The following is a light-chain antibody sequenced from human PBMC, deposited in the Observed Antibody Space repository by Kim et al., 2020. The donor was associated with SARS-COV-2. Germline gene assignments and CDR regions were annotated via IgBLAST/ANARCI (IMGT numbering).Light chain of an antibody. Sequence: RVTISCAGSSSNIGAGYDVHWYHQLPGTAPKLLIYGNSNRPSGVPDRFSGSKSGTSASLAITGLQAEDEADYYCQSYDSSLSGSVVFGGGTQLTVL. CDR1: SSNIGAGYD. CDR2: GNS. V-gene: IGLV1-40*01. J-gene: IGLJ2*01. CDR3: QSYDSSLSGSVV.